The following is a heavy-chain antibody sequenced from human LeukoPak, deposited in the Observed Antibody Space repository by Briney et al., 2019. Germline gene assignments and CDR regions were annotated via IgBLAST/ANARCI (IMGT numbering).Heavy chain of an antibody. CDR1: GFTFSSYG. V-gene: IGHV3-53*01. D-gene: IGHD6-13*01. J-gene: IGHJ6*03. CDR2: IYSGGST. Sequence: GGSLRLSCAASGFTFSSYGMSWVRQAPGKGLEWVSVIYSGGSTYYADSVKGRFTISRDNSKNTLYLQMNSLRAEDTAVYYCARGGGGSSWYVGGDYYYMDVWGKGTTVTISS. CDR3: ARGGGGSSWYVGGDYYYMDV.